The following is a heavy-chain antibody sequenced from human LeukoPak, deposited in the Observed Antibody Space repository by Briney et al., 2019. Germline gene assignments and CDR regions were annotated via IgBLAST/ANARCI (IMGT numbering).Heavy chain of an antibody. Sequence: GASVKVSCKASGYTFTGYYMHWVRQAPGQGLEWMGWINPNSGGTNYAQKFQGRVTMTRDTSISTAYMELSRLRSDDTAVYYCARDVVVVVPAAAHFDYWGQGTLVTVPS. CDR3: ARDVVVVVPAAAHFDY. V-gene: IGHV1-2*02. CDR1: GYTFTGYY. D-gene: IGHD2-2*01. J-gene: IGHJ4*02. CDR2: INPNSGGT.